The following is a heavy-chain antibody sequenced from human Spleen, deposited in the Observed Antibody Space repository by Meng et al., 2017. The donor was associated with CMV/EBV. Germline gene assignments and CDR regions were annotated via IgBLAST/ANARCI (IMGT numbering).Heavy chain of an antibody. V-gene: IGHV4-34*01. CDR2: INHSGST. CDR1: GRSFSGYY. Sequence: SETLSLTCAVYGRSFSGYYWSWIRQPPGKGLEWIGEINHSGSTNYNPSLKSRVTISVDTSKNQFSLKLSSVTAADTAVYYCARGRKEATYYFDYWGQGTLVTVSS. CDR3: ARGRKEATYYFDY. D-gene: IGHD1-26*01. J-gene: IGHJ4*02.